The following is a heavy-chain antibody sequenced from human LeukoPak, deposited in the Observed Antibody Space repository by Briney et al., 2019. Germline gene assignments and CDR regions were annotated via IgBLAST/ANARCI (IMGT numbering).Heavy chain of an antibody. J-gene: IGHJ3*02. D-gene: IGHD3-22*01. V-gene: IGHV3-23*01. CDR1: GFTFSTYA. CDR3: AXXRESQWLLVRDAFDI. Sequence: PGGSLRLSCAASGFTFSTYAMHWVRQAPGKGLEWVSAISGSGGSTYYADSVKGRFTISRDNSKNTLYLQMNSLRAEDTAVYYCAXXRESQWLLVRDAFDIWGQGTMVTVSS. CDR2: ISGSGGST.